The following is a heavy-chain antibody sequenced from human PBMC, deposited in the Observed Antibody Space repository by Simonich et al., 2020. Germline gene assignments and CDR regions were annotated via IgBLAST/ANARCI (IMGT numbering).Heavy chain of an antibody. Sequence: EVQLVESGGGLVQPGGSLRLSCAASGFTFSSYWMHWVRQAPGKGRVCVYRINSDGSSTSYAESVKGRFTIARDNAKNTLYLQMNSLRAEDTAVYYCARDYSNYDAFDIWGQGTMVTVSS. CDR1: GFTFSSYW. CDR2: INSDGSST. J-gene: IGHJ3*02. D-gene: IGHD4-4*01. CDR3: ARDYSNYDAFDI. V-gene: IGHV3-74*01.